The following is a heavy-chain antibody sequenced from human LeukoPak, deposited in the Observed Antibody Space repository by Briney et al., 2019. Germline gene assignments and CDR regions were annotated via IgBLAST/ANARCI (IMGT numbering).Heavy chain of an antibody. CDR2: ISGSGGST. V-gene: IGHV3-23*01. CDR1: GFTFSIYA. J-gene: IGHJ4*02. CDR3: AKGVWMGFAAAVTYYFDY. Sequence: SGGSLRLSCAASGFTFSIYAMSWVRQAPGKGLEWVSAISGSGGSTYYADSVKGRFTISRDNSKNTLYLQMNSLRAEDTAVYYCAKGVWMGFAAAVTYYFDYWGQGTLVTVSS. D-gene: IGHD6-13*01.